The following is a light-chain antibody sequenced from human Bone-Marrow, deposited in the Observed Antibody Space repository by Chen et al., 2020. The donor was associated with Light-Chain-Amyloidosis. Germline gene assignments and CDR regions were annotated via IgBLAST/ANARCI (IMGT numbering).Light chain of an antibody. CDR3: QQSYSTLGIT. CDR1: QSISSY. CDR2: AAS. J-gene: IGKJ5*01. V-gene: IGKV1-39*01. Sequence: DIQMTQSPSSLSASVGDRVTITCRARQSISSYLNWYQQKPGKAPKLLIYAASGLQSGVPSRFSGSGSGTDFTLTISSLQPEDFATYYCQQSYSTLGITFGQGTRLEIK.